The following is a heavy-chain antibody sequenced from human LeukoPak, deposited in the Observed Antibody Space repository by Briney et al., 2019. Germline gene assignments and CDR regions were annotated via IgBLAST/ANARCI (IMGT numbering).Heavy chain of an antibody. CDR3: ARVASSSDAFDI. Sequence: GGSLRLSCAASGFTVSNNYMSWVRQAPGKGLEWVSVIYSNGNTYYADSVKGRFAISRDYSRNTVYLQMNSLRAEDTAVYYCARVASSSDAFDIWGQGTMVTVSS. CDR2: IYSNGNT. D-gene: IGHD6-13*01. J-gene: IGHJ3*02. V-gene: IGHV3-53*01. CDR1: GFTVSNNY.